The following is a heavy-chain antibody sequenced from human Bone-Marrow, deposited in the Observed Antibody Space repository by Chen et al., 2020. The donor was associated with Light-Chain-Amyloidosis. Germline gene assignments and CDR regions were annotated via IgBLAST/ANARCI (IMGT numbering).Heavy chain of an antibody. Sequence: EVQLEQSGPEVKKPGESLKISCKASGYTFPNYWIGCVRQMPGKGLEWMGVIYPDDSDARYSPSFEGQVTISADKSITTAYLQWRSLKASDTAMYYCARRRDGYNFDYWGQGTLVTVSS. CDR3: ARRRDGYNFDY. V-gene: IGHV5-51*01. CDR1: GYTFPNYW. J-gene: IGHJ4*02. CDR2: IYPDDSDA. D-gene: IGHD5-12*01.